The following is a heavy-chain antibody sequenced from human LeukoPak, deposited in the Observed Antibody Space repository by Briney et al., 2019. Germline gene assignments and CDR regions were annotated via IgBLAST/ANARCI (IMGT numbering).Heavy chain of an antibody. D-gene: IGHD2-2*01. CDR1: GFTFSSYS. CDR2: ITTSGSTI. J-gene: IGHJ4*02. Sequence: TGGSLRLSCAASGFTFSSYSMHWVRQAPGKGLEWLSYITTSGSTIYCADSVKGRFTISRDNAKNSLYLQMDSLRDEDTAVYYCASDSTLNYWGQGTLVTVSS. V-gene: IGHV3-48*02. CDR3: ASDSTLNY.